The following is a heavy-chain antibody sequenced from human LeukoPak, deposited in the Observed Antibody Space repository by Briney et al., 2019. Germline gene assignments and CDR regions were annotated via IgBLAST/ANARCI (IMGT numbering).Heavy chain of an antibody. Sequence: GGSLRLSCAASGFTLDDYAMHWVRQAPGKGLEWVSGISWNSGSIGYADSVKGRFTISRDNAKNSLYLQMNSLRAEDTALYYCAKDMGGYSYGSPFDYWGQGTLVTVSS. CDR1: GFTLDDYA. J-gene: IGHJ4*02. V-gene: IGHV3-9*01. CDR2: ISWNSGSI. D-gene: IGHD5-18*01. CDR3: AKDMGGYSYGSPFDY.